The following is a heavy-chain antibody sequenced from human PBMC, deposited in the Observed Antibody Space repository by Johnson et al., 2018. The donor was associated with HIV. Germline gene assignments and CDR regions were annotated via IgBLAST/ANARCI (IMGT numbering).Heavy chain of an antibody. CDR3: ARTEYFGWDRSHAFDI. Sequence: VQLVESGGGLVQPGGSLRLSCAASGFTFDDYAMHWVRQAPGKGLEWVSLISWNGGSTGYADSVKGRFTISRDNAKNSLYLQMNSLRAEDTALYYCARTEYFGWDRSHAFDIWGQGTMVTVSS. CDR2: ISWNGGST. D-gene: IGHD3-9*01. J-gene: IGHJ3*02. V-gene: IGHV3-20*04. CDR1: GFTFDDYA.